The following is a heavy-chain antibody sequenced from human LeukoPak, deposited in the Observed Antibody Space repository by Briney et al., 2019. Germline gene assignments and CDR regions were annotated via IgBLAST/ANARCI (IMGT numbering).Heavy chain of an antibody. D-gene: IGHD3-22*01. CDR3: AKDSYDRSGYYYYYFAY. J-gene: IGHJ4*02. Sequence: PGGSLRLACAASGFTFSSFEMNWVRQAPGKGLEWVAVISYDGSNKYYADSVKGRFTISRDNSKNTLYLQMNSLRAGDTAVYYCAKDSYDRSGYYYYYFAYWGQGTQVTVSS. CDR1: GFTFSSFE. V-gene: IGHV3-30*18. CDR2: ISYDGSNK.